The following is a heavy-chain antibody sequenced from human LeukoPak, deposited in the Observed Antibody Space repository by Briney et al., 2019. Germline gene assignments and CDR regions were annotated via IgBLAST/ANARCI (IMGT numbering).Heavy chain of an antibody. V-gene: IGHV4-4*07. D-gene: IGHD3-22*01. Sequence: SETLSLTCTVSGGSISSYYWSWMRQPAGKRLEWIGRIHTRVGTNYTPSLKSRVTMSVDTSKNQFSLRLTSVTAADTAVYYCARSYDTSGYYYNFDYWGQGTLITVSS. J-gene: IGHJ4*02. CDR3: ARSYDTSGYYYNFDY. CDR1: GGSISSYY. CDR2: IHTRVGT.